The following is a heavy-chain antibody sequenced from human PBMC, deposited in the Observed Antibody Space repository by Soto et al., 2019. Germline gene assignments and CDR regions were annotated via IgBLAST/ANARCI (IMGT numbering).Heavy chain of an antibody. J-gene: IGHJ4*02. CDR3: ARAIYDYIWGSYRYFDY. D-gene: IGHD3-16*02. V-gene: IGHV3-7*01. CDR1: GFTFSSYW. CDR2: IKQDGSEK. Sequence: GGSLRLSCAASGFTFSSYWMIWVRQAPGKGLEWVANIKQDGSEKYYVDSVKGRFTISRDNAKNSLYLQMNSLRAEDTAVYYCARAIYDYIWGSYRYFDYWGQGTLVTVSS.